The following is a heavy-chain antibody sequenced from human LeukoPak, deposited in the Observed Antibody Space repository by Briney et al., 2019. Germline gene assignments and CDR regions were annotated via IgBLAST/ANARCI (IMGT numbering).Heavy chain of an antibody. CDR2: IYYSGST. J-gene: IGHJ4*02. Sequence: SETLSLTCTVSGGSISSGGYYWSWTRQHPGKGLEWIGYIYYSGSTYYNPSLKSRVTISVDTSKNQFSLKLSSVTAADTAVYYCARGVVATIRGVYYFDYWGQGTLVTVSS. V-gene: IGHV4-31*03. CDR3: ARGVVATIRGVYYFDY. D-gene: IGHD5-12*01. CDR1: GGSISSGGYY.